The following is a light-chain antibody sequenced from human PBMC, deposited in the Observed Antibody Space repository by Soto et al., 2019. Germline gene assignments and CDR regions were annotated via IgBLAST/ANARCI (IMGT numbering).Light chain of an antibody. V-gene: IGLV1-44*01. CDR3: AAWDDSLNGLV. CDR1: RSNIGINA. Sequence: QSVLTQPPSVSGTPGQRVSISCSGSRSNIGINAVDWYHQLPGTAPKVLIYANNQRPSGVPNRFSGSKSGTSASLAINGFQSDDEAHYYCAAWDDSLNGLVFGGGTKVTVL. CDR2: ANN. J-gene: IGLJ2*01.